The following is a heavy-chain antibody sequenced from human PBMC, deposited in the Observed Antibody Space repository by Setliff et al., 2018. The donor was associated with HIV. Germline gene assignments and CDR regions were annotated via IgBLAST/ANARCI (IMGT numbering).Heavy chain of an antibody. CDR1: GDSISRGGYY. CDR3: ATGRLYYYMDV. D-gene: IGHD1-1*01. CDR2: ISYSGST. Sequence: SETLSLTCTVSGDSISRGGYYWSWIRQHPGGGLDWIGYISYSGSTFYNPSLKSRVTISLDTSYNQFSLKVKSVTAADTAVYYCATGRLYYYMDVWGKGTTVT. V-gene: IGHV4-31*03. J-gene: IGHJ6*03.